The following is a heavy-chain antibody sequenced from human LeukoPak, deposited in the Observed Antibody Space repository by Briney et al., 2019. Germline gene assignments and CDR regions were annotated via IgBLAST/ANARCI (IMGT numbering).Heavy chain of an antibody. V-gene: IGHV4-34*01. CDR2: ISYSGST. D-gene: IGHD2-21*01. J-gene: IGHJ4*02. CDR1: GGSFSGYY. Sequence: SETLSLTCAVYGGSFSGYYWSWIRQPPGKGLDWIGTISYSGSTYYNPSLKSRVTISVDTSKNQFSLKLRSVTAADTAVYYCATYSRTARYFDYWSQGTLVTVSS. CDR3: ATYSRTARYFDY.